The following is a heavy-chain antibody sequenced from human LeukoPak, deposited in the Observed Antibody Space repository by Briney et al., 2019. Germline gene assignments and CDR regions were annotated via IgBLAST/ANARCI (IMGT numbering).Heavy chain of an antibody. CDR3: ARDQAHSYGCYFDP. J-gene: IGHJ4*02. CDR1: GDALSTYY. V-gene: IGHV4-59*01. Sequence: SETLSLTCSVSGDALSTYYWNWIRQIPGKGLEWIGYISYGTTDYNPSLKSRVTISVDTSRNEFSLKLTSVTAEDTAVYLCARDQAHSYGCYFDPWSQGTLVTVSS. CDR2: ISYGTT. D-gene: IGHD5-18*01.